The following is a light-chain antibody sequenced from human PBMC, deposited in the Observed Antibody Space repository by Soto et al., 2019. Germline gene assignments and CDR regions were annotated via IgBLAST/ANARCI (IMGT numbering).Light chain of an antibody. Sequence: EIVLTQSPGTLSLSPGDRATLSCRASQSVSSSDLAWYQQKPGQAPRLLIYGASTRATGIPDRCSGSGSGTDFTLTISRLEPEDFAVYYCQQYGGSPVYTFGQGTKLEIK. CDR2: GAS. CDR3: QQYGGSPVYT. CDR1: QSVSSSD. V-gene: IGKV3-20*01. J-gene: IGKJ2*01.